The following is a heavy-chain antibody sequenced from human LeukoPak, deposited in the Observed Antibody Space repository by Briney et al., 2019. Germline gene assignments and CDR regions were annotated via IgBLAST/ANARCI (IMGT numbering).Heavy chain of an antibody. V-gene: IGHV4-59*08. D-gene: IGHD3-3*01. Sequence: PSETLSLTCTVSGGSISSYYWSWIRQPPGKGLEWIGSIYHSGSTYYNPSLKSRVTISVDTSKNQFSLKLSSVTAADTAVYYCARRIFGVVIILSSMGAFDIWGQGTMVTVSS. CDR3: ARRIFGVVIILSSMGAFDI. CDR1: GGSISSYY. J-gene: IGHJ3*02. CDR2: IYHSGST.